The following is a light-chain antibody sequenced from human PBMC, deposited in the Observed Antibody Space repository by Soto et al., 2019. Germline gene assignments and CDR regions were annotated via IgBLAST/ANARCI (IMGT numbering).Light chain of an antibody. Sequence: EIVLTQSPATLSWSPGEIATLSCRASQSVSTYLAWSQQIPGQATRLLIYDASNRATVIPARFSGSGSGTDFTLTISSLEPEDFAIYNCQERSKCPLTFVQGTRLEMK. CDR2: DAS. CDR3: QERSKCPLT. CDR1: QSVSTY. J-gene: IGKJ5*01. V-gene: IGKV3-11*01.